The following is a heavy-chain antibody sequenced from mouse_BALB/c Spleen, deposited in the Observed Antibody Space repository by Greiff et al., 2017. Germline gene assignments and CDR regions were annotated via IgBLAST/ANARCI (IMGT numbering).Heavy chain of an antibody. CDR3: TRGGRDGNSGYARDY. J-gene: IGHJ4*01. CDR1: GYTFTSYY. Sequence: VQLQQSGAELVKPGASVKLSCKASGYTFTSYYMYWVKQRPGQGLEWIGEINPRNGGTNFNEKFKSKATLTVDNSASTAYMQLSSLTSEDSAVYYGTRGGRDGNSGYARDYWGQGTSVTVSS. CDR2: INPRNGGT. D-gene: IGHD2-1*01. V-gene: IGHV1S81*02.